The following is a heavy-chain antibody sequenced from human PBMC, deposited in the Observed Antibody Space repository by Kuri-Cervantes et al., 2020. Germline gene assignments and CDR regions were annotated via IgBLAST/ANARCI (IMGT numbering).Heavy chain of an antibody. D-gene: IGHD5-18*01. V-gene: IGHV3-30*04. CDR3: ARDGRRYSYGSVEYIFDY. CDR1: GFTFSGYG. J-gene: IGHJ4*02. CDR2: ISDDGSRP. Sequence: GESLKISCAASGFTFSGYGVCWVRQDPDRGLEWVAVISDDGSRPYYADSVEGRFTISRDNSKNTLYLQMNSLRAEDTAVYYCARDGRRYSYGSVEYIFDYWGQGTLVTVSS.